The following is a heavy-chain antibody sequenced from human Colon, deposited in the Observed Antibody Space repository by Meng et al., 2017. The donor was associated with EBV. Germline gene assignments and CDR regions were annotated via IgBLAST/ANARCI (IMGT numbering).Heavy chain of an antibody. Sequence: QVQVQESGPVLVKPSGNLSLTCAVSGGSISSNNWWSWVRQPPGKGLEWIGEIFHSGSTKHNPSLKSRVTMSMDKSKNQFSLRLSSVTAADTAVYYCASSDYYGSGSYYPWGQGTLVTVSS. CDR2: IFHSGST. CDR1: GGSISSNNW. J-gene: IGHJ5*02. V-gene: IGHV4-4*02. D-gene: IGHD3-10*01. CDR3: ASSDYYGSGSYYP.